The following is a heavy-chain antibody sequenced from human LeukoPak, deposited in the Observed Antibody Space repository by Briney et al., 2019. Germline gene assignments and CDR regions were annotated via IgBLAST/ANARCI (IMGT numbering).Heavy chain of an antibody. J-gene: IGHJ6*02. Sequence: PSETLSLTFTVSGGSIRNYYCSWIRQPPGKGLEWVGYIYYSGSTSYNPSLKSRVTISVDTSKNQFSLKLSSVTAADTAVYYCARHFTGPGTYTPYFGMDVWGQGTTVTVSS. CDR2: IYYSGST. D-gene: IGHD3-16*01. V-gene: IGHV4-59*08. CDR1: GGSIRNYY. CDR3: ARHFTGPGTYTPYFGMDV.